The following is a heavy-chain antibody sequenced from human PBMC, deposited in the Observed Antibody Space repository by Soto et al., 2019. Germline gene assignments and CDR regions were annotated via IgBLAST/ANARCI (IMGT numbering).Heavy chain of an antibody. CDR2: IWYDGINK. CDR3: ARDRVQMVDGLDV. J-gene: IGHJ6*02. CDR1: GFTFSNNG. D-gene: IGHD2-15*01. V-gene: IGHV3-33*01. Sequence: QVRLVESGGGVVQPGRSLRLSCAASGFTFSNNGMHWVRQAPGKGLEWVAVIWYDGINKYYADSVKGRFIISRDNSKNTVYLQMNSLRAEDTAVYYCARDRVQMVDGLDVWGQGTMVTVSS.